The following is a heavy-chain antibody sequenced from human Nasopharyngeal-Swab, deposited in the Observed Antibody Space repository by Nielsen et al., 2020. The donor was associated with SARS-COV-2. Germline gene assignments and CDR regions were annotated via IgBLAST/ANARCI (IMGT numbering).Heavy chain of an antibody. J-gene: IGHJ4*02. D-gene: IGHD5-18*01. CDR3: ARGQGAYTYFSRPPLVAY. V-gene: IGHV4-34*01. Sequence: WIRQPPGKGLEWIGEINHSGSTNYNPSLKSRVTISVDTSKNQFSLKLSSLTAADTAVYFCARGQGAYTYFSRPPLVAYWGQGTLVTVSS. CDR2: INHSGST.